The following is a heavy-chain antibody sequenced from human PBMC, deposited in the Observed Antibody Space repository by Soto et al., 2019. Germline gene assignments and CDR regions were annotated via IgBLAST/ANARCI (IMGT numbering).Heavy chain of an antibody. D-gene: IGHD3-16*02. CDR2: ISWNSGNI. CDR3: AKDSGSYRSITAHFDY. J-gene: IGHJ4*02. V-gene: IGHV3-9*01. Sequence: PGGSLRLSCAASGFTFADYAMHWVRQAPGKGLEWVSGISWNSGNIGYADSVKGRFTISRDNAKNSLYLQMNSLRAEDTAFYYCAKDSGSYRSITAHFDYWGQGTLVTVSS. CDR1: GFTFADYA.